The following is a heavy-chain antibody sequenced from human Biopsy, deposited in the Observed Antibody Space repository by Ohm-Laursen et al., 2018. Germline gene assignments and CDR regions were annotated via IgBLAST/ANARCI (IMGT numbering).Heavy chain of an antibody. D-gene: IGHD2/OR15-2a*01. CDR1: GGSISSDY. Sequence: TLSLTCTVSGGSISSDYWSWIRQTPGKGLEWIGYIYYSGSTNYNPALKSRVTISVDTSKNQFSLRLNSVTAADTAVYYCARATNSTGWPYYYFYGMDVWGQGTTVTVSS. CDR3: ARATNSTGWPYYYFYGMDV. CDR2: IYYSGST. J-gene: IGHJ6*02. V-gene: IGHV4-59*01.